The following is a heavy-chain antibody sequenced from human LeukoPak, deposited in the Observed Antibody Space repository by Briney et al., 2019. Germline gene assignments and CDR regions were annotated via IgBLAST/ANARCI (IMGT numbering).Heavy chain of an antibody. Sequence: PGRSLRLSCAASGFTFSSYAMHWVRQAPGKGLEWVAVISYDGSNKYYADSVKGRFTISRDNSKNTLYLQMNSLRAEGTAVYYCAREGDWYYYDSSGYYPFDNWGQGTLVTVSS. CDR3: AREGDWYYYDSSGYYPFDN. CDR2: ISYDGSNK. D-gene: IGHD3-22*01. J-gene: IGHJ4*02. CDR1: GFTFSSYA. V-gene: IGHV3-30*04.